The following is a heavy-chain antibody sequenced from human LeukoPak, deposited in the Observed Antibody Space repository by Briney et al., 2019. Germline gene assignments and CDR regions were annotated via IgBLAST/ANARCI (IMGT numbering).Heavy chain of an antibody. CDR3: ARAVALYLFDY. V-gene: IGHV4-61*02. D-gene: IGHD6-19*01. Sequence: SQTLSLTCNVSGGSISSGRYYWSWIRQPAGKGLEWIGRIYTRGSTYYNPSLKSRVTISVDTSKNQFSLKLSSVTAADTAVYYCARAVALYLFDYWGQGTLVTVSS. J-gene: IGHJ4*02. CDR2: IYTRGST. CDR1: GGSISSGRYY.